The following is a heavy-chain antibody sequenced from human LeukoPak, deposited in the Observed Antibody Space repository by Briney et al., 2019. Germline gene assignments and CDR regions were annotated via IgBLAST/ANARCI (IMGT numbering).Heavy chain of an antibody. Sequence: GASVKVSCKASGGTFSSYAISWVRQATGQGLEWMGWMNPNSGNTGYAQKFQGRVTMTRNTSISTAYMELSSLRSEDTAVYYCALGLVGATKRRAFDIWGQGTMVTVSS. J-gene: IGHJ3*02. CDR3: ALGLVGATKRRAFDI. D-gene: IGHD1-26*01. V-gene: IGHV1-8*02. CDR1: GGTFSSYA. CDR2: MNPNSGNT.